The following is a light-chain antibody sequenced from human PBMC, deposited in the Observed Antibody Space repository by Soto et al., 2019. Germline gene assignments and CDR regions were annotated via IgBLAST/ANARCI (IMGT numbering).Light chain of an antibody. Sequence: DIVMTQSPDSLAVSLGERATINCKSSQRILYSSNNKNYLAWYQHKPGQPPKVLIYWVSTRESGVPDRISGSGSGTDFTLTISSLKAEEVAVYFCQQYYDTPLTFGGGTKVEIK. CDR3: QQYYDTPLT. CDR1: QRILYSSNNKNY. CDR2: WVS. J-gene: IGKJ4*01. V-gene: IGKV4-1*01.